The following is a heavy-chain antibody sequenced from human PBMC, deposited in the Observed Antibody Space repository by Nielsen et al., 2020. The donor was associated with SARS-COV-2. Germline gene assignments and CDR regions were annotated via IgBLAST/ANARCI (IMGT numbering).Heavy chain of an antibody. CDR1: GFTFSNYV. D-gene: IGHD2-15*01. Sequence: GGSLRLSCAASGFTFSNYVMSWVRQAPGKGLEWVAYISKSSSTIYYAASVRGRFTISRDNAKNSLYLHMSSLRAEDTAVYYCTRGRFSVISDFFDSWGQGSLVTVSS. CDR3: TRGRFSVISDFFDS. V-gene: IGHV3-48*04. J-gene: IGHJ4*02. CDR2: ISKSSSTI.